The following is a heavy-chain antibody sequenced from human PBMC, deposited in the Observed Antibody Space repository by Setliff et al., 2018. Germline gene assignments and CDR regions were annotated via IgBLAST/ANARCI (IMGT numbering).Heavy chain of an antibody. CDR2: IFYSGDT. V-gene: IGHV4-59*02. CDR1: GASVRSHY. CDR3: ARPPRGGRWYFDL. D-gene: IGHD3-16*01. J-gene: IGHJ2*01. Sequence: SETLSLTCTVSGASVRSHYWSWIRQPPGKGLEWIGFIFYSGDTKSNPSLKSRVTMSVDTSKNQFSLKLSSVTAADTAVYYCARPPRGGRWYFDLWGRGTLVTVSS.